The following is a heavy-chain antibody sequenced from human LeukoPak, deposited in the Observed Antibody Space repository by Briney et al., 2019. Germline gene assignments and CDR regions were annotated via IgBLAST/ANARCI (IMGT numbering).Heavy chain of an antibody. D-gene: IGHD4-17*01. Sequence: GGSLRLSCAASGFTFSSYWMHWVRQAPGKGLVWVSRINSDGSSTTYADSVKGRFTISRDNAKNTLYLQMNSLRAEDTAVYYCAREYGDSKSRYFDYWGQGTLVTVSS. CDR1: GFTFSSYW. CDR2: INSDGSST. J-gene: IGHJ4*02. V-gene: IGHV3-74*01. CDR3: AREYGDSKSRYFDY.